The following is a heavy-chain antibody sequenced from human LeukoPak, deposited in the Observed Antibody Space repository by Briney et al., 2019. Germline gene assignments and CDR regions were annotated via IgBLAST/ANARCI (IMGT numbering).Heavy chain of an antibody. J-gene: IGHJ6*02. Sequence: GGSLRLSCAISGFAFTSNFVSWVRQAPGKGLEWVSVIYGAGSIYYADSVSGRSTTSRDISKNTLYLQMSSLRTEDTAVYYCTKGLARYQLPTYDYYAMDVWGPGTTVTVSS. CDR1: GFAFTSNF. D-gene: IGHD2-2*01. V-gene: IGHV3-53*05. CDR3: TKGLARYQLPTYDYYAMDV. CDR2: IYGAGSI.